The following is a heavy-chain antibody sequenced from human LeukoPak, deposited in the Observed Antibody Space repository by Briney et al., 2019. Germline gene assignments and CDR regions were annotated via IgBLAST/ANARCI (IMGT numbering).Heavy chain of an antibody. CDR3: ARDRDNWNDSPFDY. D-gene: IGHD1-1*01. J-gene: IGHJ4*02. CDR2: IYYSGSA. V-gene: IGHV4-39*07. CDR1: GGSISSSSYY. Sequence: SETLSLTCTVSGGSISSSSYYWGWIRQPPGKGLEWIGSIYYSGSAYYNPSLKSRVTISVDTSKNQFSLKLSSVTAADTAVYYCARDRDNWNDSPFDYWGQGTLVTVSS.